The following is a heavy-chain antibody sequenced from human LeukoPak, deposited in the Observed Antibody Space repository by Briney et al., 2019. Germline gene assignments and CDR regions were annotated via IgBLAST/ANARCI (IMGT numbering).Heavy chain of an antibody. CDR1: GFTFSSYS. Sequence: GGCLRLSCAASGFTFSSYSMNWVRQAPGKGLEWVSSISSSSSYIYYADSVKGRFTISRDNAKNSLYLQMNSLRAEDTAVYYCASAAYYGDGFDYWGQGTLVTVSS. CDR2: ISSSSSYI. CDR3: ASAAYYGDGFDY. V-gene: IGHV3-21*01. D-gene: IGHD3-9*01. J-gene: IGHJ4*02.